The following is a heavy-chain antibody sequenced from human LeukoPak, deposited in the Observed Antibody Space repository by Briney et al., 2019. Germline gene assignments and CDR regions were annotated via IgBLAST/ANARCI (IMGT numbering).Heavy chain of an antibody. CDR3: ASLRYGDYGMDV. CDR2: IYYSGST. D-gene: IGHD4-17*01. Sequence: SETLSLTCTVSGGSISSYYWSWIRQPPGKGLEWIGYIYYSGSTNYNPSLKSRVTISVDTSKNLFSLKLSSVTAADTAVYYCASLRYGDYGMDVWGQGTTVTVSS. CDR1: GGSISSYY. J-gene: IGHJ6*02. V-gene: IGHV4-59*01.